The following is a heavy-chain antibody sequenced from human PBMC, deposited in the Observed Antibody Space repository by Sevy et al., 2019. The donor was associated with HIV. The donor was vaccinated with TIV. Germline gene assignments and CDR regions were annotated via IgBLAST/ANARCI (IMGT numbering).Heavy chain of an antibody. CDR2: IYYSGSR. J-gene: IGHJ6*02. Sequence: SETLSLTCAVSGGSIRSSHWWSWVRQSPGKGLEWIGEIYYSGSRNYNPSLKSRLTISVDTSNNLFSLRLSSVTAADTAVYYCAREECFYGSGTYGYGMDVWGQGTTVTVSS. D-gene: IGHD3-10*01. V-gene: IGHV4-4*02. CDR3: AREECFYGSGTYGYGMDV. CDR1: GGSIRSSHW.